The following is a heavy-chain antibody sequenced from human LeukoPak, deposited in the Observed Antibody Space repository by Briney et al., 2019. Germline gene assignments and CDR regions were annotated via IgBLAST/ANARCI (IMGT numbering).Heavy chain of an antibody. CDR2: ISGSGGST. J-gene: IGHJ4*02. CDR3: ARSGLGADEKPVDY. V-gene: IGHV3-23*01. CDR1: GFTFSSYG. Sequence: GGSLRLSCAASGFTFSSYGMSWVRQAPGKGLEWVSAISGSGGSTYYADSVKGRFTISRDNSKNTLYLQMNSLGAEDTAMYYCARSGLGADEKPVDYWGQGTLVTVSS. D-gene: IGHD1-26*01.